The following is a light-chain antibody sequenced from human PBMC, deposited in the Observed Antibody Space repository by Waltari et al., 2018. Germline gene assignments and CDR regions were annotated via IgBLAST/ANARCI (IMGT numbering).Light chain of an antibody. CDR2: EVT. J-gene: IGLJ2*01. V-gene: IGLV2-23*02. CDR3: CSYAGSTTVV. CDR1: SRDGGIYKL. Sequence: QSALTQPAPVSGSPGQSITIPCTGTSRDGGIYKLFSWYQQPPGKAPKLMVYEVTKRPSGASNRFSGSKSGNTASLTISGLQAEDEADYYCCSYAGSTTVVFGGGTKLTVL.